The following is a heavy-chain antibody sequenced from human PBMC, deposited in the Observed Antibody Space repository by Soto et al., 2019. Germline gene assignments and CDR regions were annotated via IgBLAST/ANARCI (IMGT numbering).Heavy chain of an antibody. V-gene: IGHV4-61*01. Sequence: SETLSLTCTVSGGSVSSGSYYWSWIRQPPGKGLEWIGYIYYSGSTNYNPSLKSRFTFSRDNAKNTLYLQMNSLRAEDTAVYFCVRDSFFNYYYYGMDVWGQGTPVTVSS. CDR3: VRDSFFNYYYYGMDV. J-gene: IGHJ6*02. CDR1: GGSVSSGSYY. CDR2: IYYSGST.